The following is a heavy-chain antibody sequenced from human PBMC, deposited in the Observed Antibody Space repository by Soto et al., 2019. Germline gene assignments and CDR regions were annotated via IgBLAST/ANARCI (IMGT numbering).Heavy chain of an antibody. D-gene: IGHD5-12*01. J-gene: IGHJ4*02. Sequence: QITLKESGPTLVKPTQTLTLTCTFSGFSLSTSGVGVGWIRQPPGKALEWLALIYWNDDKRYSPSLKSRLTIPKDTSKNQVVLTLTNMDPVDTATYYCAHTYVDIVATMPYYFDYWGQGTLVTVSS. CDR1: GFSLSTSGVG. CDR2: IYWNDDK. CDR3: AHTYVDIVATMPYYFDY. V-gene: IGHV2-5*01.